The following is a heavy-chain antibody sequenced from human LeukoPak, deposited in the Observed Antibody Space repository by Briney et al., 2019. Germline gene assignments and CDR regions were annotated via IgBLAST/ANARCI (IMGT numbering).Heavy chain of an antibody. CDR3: ARKYCSGGSCYYDY. V-gene: IGHV4-4*07. Sequence: SETLSLTCTVSGGSISSYYWSWIRRPAGKGLEWIGRIYTSGSTNYNPSLKSRVTMSVDTSKNQFSLKLSSVTAADTAVYYCARKYCSGGSCYYDYWGQGTLVTVSS. D-gene: IGHD2-15*01. CDR1: GGSISSYY. CDR2: IYTSGST. J-gene: IGHJ4*02.